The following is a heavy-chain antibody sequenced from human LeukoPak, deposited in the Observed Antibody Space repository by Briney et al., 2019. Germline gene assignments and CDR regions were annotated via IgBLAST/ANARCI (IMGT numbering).Heavy chain of an antibody. D-gene: IGHD3-10*01. V-gene: IGHV3-23*01. CDR1: GFTFSRYD. J-gene: IGHJ4*02. Sequence: GGSLRLSCAASGFTFSRYDTSWVRQAPGKGLEWVSAISGSGGSTYYADSVKGRFTISRDNSKNTLYLQMNSLRAEDTAVYYCARDRGRGGAFDYWGQGTLVTVSS. CDR3: ARDRGRGGAFDY. CDR2: ISGSGGST.